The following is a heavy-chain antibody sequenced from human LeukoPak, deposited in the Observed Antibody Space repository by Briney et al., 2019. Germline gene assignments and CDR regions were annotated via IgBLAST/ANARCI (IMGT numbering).Heavy chain of an antibody. Sequence: GGSLRLSCAASGFTFSSYGMHWVRQAPGKGLEWVAVIWYDGSNKYYADSVKGRFTISRDNSKNTLYLQMNSLRAEDTAVYYCARGYDILTGYLYYFDYWGQGTLVTVPS. V-gene: IGHV3-33*01. J-gene: IGHJ4*02. CDR2: IWYDGSNK. CDR1: GFTFSSYG. D-gene: IGHD3-9*01. CDR3: ARGYDILTGYLYYFDY.